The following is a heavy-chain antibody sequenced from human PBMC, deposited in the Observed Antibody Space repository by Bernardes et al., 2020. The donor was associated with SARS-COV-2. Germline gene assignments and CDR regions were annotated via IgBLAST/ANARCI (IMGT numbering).Heavy chain of an antibody. Sequence: GGFLSPPRAAPGFTLSRHWVHRVRPAPGKGLMWVSRINGDGRRTTYADSVKGRFTISRDNTKNTLYLQMNSLRAEDTAVYYCVRGPSDGHGRFEYWGQGTLGTVSS. CDR3: VRGPSDGHGRFEY. CDR1: GFTLSRHW. J-gene: IGHJ4*02. CDR2: INGDGRRT. V-gene: IGHV3-74*01.